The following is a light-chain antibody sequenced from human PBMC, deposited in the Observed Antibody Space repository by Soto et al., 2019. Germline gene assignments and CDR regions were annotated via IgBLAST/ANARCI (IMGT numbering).Light chain of an antibody. CDR2: KTS. CDR1: QSISIW. V-gene: IGKV1-5*03. Sequence: DIHMTQSPSTLSASVGDRDTITCRASQSISIWLAWYQQKPGKAPNLLIYKTSSLETGVPSRFSGSGSGTEFTLTISSLQPDDFATYYCQHYNDYSWTFDQGTKVEVK. J-gene: IGKJ1*01. CDR3: QHYNDYSWT.